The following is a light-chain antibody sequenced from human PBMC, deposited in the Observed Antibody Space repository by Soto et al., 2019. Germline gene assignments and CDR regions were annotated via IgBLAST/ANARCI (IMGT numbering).Light chain of an antibody. CDR3: SSYTRNSFVV. CDR2: EVS. CDR1: SSDVGGYNY. Sequence: QSVLTQPASVSGSPGQSITISCTGTSSDVGGYNYVSWSQQHPGKAPKLMIYEVSSRPSGVSNRFSGSKSGNTASLTISGLQAEDEADYYCSSYTRNSFVVFGGGTKLTVL. V-gene: IGLV2-14*03. J-gene: IGLJ2*01.